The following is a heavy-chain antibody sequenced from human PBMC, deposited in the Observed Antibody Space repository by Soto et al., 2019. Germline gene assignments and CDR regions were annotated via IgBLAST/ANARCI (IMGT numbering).Heavy chain of an antibody. D-gene: IGHD2-2*02. CDR2: INAGNGNT. V-gene: IGHV1-3*01. CDR3: ARSATAILGNWFDP. CDR1: GYTFTSYA. J-gene: IGHJ5*02. Sequence: ASVKVSCKASGYTFTSYAMHWVRQAPGQRLEWMGWINAGNGNTKYSQKFQGRVTITRDTSASTAYMELSSLRSEDTAVYYCARSATAILGNWFDPWGQGTLVTVSS.